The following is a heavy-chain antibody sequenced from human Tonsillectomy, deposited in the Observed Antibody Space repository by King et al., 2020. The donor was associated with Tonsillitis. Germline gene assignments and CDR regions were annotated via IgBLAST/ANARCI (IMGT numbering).Heavy chain of an antibody. CDR3: VKGENDMHFFDY. CDR2: ISGGGGNT. J-gene: IGHJ4*02. D-gene: IGHD3-16*01. Sequence: VQLVESGGGLVQPGGSLRLSCAASGFTFSSYAMSWVRQAPGKGLEWVSTISGGGGNTYYADSVKGRFIISRDNSKNTLSLQMNSLRAGDTAVYYCVKGENDMHFFDYWGQGTLVTVSS. CDR1: GFTFSSYA. V-gene: IGHV3-23*04.